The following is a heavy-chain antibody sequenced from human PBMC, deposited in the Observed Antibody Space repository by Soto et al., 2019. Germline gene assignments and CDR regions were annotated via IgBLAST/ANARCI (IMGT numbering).Heavy chain of an antibody. Sequence: QVQLQESGPGLVKPSQTLSLTCSVSSDSMNSGGYYWSWIRQHPGKGLEWIGYIYSNGDTYYNPSLKRRVTISVDTSKNQFSMNVTSVTAADTAVYYCARRGGSSSGYYYYAMDVWGQGTTVTVSS. D-gene: IGHD6-6*01. CDR2: IYSNGDT. V-gene: IGHV4-31*03. J-gene: IGHJ6*02. CDR1: SDSMNSGGYY. CDR3: ARRGGSSSGYYYYAMDV.